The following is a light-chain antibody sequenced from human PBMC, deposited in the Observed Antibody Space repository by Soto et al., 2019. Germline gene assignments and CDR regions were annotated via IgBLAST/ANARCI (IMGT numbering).Light chain of an antibody. V-gene: IGKV3-11*01. Sequence: EILLTQSPGTLSLSPGERATLSWGASQSISVTYLAWYQQKPCQAPRLLIYDASNRATGIPARFSGSGSGTDFTLTISSLEPEDFAVYYCQQRSNWPLITFGQGTRLEIK. CDR2: DAS. CDR3: QQRSNWPLIT. J-gene: IGKJ5*01. CDR1: QSISVTY.